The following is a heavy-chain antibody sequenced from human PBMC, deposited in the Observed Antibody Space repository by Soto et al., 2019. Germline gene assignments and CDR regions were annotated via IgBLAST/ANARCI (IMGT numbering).Heavy chain of an antibody. D-gene: IGHD1-26*01. CDR3: AKNQGVELVPLATVDWFDH. Sequence: PXGSLRLSCAASGVMFENFGMSWVRQAPGKGLEWISSISGSGFKKYYADSVKGRFTISRDNSKSTVYLELNNLSAEDTAVYHCAKNQGVELVPLATVDWFDHWGQGSVVTVSS. J-gene: IGHJ5*02. CDR2: ISGSGFKK. V-gene: IGHV3-23*01. CDR1: GVMFENFG.